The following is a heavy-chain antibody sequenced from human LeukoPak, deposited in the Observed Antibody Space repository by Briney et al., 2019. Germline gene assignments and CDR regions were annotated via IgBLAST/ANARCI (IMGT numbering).Heavy chain of an antibody. CDR3: ARSPGPNTIFGVVTSSHFDY. V-gene: IGHV4-59*01. J-gene: IGHJ4*02. CDR1: GGSISSYY. Sequence: SETLSLTCTVSGGSISSYYWSWIRQPPGKGLEWIWYIYYSGSTNYNPSLKSRVTISVDTSKNQFSLRLSSVTAADTAVYYCARSPGPNTIFGVVTSSHFDYWGQGTLVTVSS. CDR2: IYYSGST. D-gene: IGHD3-3*01.